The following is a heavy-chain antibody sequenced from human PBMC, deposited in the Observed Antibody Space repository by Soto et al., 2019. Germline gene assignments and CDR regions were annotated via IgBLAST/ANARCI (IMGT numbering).Heavy chain of an antibody. CDR2: ISSSSSTI. J-gene: IGHJ5*02. D-gene: IGHD6-13*01. CDR3: ARVGAGSSCGP. CDR1: GFTFSSYS. Sequence: GGSLRLSCAASGFTFSSYSMNWVRQAPGKGLEWVSYISSSSSTIYYADSVKGRFTISRDNAKNSLYLQMNSLRAEDTAVYYWARVGAGSSCGPWGQGTLVTVSS. V-gene: IGHV3-48*01.